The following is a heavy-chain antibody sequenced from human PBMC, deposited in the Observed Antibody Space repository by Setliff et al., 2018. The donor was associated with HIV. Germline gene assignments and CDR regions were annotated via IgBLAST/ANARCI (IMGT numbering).Heavy chain of an antibody. CDR2: INTDGSST. V-gene: IGHV3-74*01. D-gene: IGHD4-17*01. CDR1: GFSFSSYW. Sequence: PGGSLRLSCAASGFSFSSYWMHWVRQAPGKGLVWVSRINTDGSSTSYADSVKGRFTISRDNAKNTLYLQMNSLRAEDTAVYYCAKFFGGYGDYMGFDYWGQGTLVTVSS. CDR3: AKFFGGYGDYMGFDY. J-gene: IGHJ4*02.